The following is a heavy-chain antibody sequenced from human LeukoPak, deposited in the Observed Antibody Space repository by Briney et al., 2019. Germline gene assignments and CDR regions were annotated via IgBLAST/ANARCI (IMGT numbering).Heavy chain of an antibody. CDR1: GFTFTNYA. J-gene: IGHJ1*01. Sequence: GGSLRLSCAASGFTFTNYAITWVRQAPGKGLEWVSSISSSGTNTYYADSVKGRFTISRDNSKNTLYLQMNSLRAEDTAVYYCAKVGHYDSSGFTLQYWGQGTLVTVSS. CDR3: AKVGHYDSSGFTLQY. V-gene: IGHV3-23*01. CDR2: ISSSGTNT. D-gene: IGHD3-22*01.